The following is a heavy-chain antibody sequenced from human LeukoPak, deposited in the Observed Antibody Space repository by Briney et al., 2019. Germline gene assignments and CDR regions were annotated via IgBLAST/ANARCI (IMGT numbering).Heavy chain of an antibody. CDR1: GFTFSEPA. V-gene: IGHV3-73*01. CDR2: IRSKANTYAT. D-gene: IGHD5-12*01. CDR3: TRLEDKVIYIMDV. J-gene: IGHJ6*02. Sequence: PGGSLRLSCAASGFTFSEPAIHWVRQASGKGLEWIGRIRSKANTYATAYAASVKGRFTISRDDSENTAYLQMNSLKAEDTAMYYCTRLEDKVIYIMDVWGQGTTVTVSS.